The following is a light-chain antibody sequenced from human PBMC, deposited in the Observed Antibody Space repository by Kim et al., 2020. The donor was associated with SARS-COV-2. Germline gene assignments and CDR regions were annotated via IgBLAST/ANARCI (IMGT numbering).Light chain of an antibody. V-gene: IGLV2-14*03. CDR1: RSDVGGYNY. J-gene: IGLJ3*02. Sequence: QSALTQPAPVSGFPGQSITISCTGTRSDVGGYNYVSWYQQHPGKAPKLMIYDVNNRPSGISNRFSGSKSGNTASLTISGLQAEDEADYYCSSYASSISWVFGGGTKVTVL. CDR3: SSYASSISWV. CDR2: DVN.